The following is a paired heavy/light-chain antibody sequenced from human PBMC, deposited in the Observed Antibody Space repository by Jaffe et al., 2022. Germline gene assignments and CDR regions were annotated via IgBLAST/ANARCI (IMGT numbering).Light chain of an antibody. CDR2: DAS. Sequence: DIQMTQSPSSLSASVGDRVTITCQASQDISNYLNWYQQKPGKAPKLLIYDASNLETGVPSRFSGSGSGTDFTFTISSLQPEDIATYYCQQYDNLPRGYTFGQGTKLEIK. J-gene: IGKJ2*01. CDR3: QQYDNLPRGYT. V-gene: IGKV1-33*01. CDR1: QDISNY.
Heavy chain of an antibody. CDR3: ARHANRHGYNFSLRRKLPKMTAFDY. D-gene: IGHD5-12*01. CDR2: IYHSGST. J-gene: IGHJ4*02. CDR1: GYSISSGYY. Sequence: QVQLQESGPGLVKPSETLSLTCAVSGYSISSGYYWGWIRQPPGKGLEWIGSIYHSGSTYYNPSLKSRVTISVDTSKNQFSLKLSSVTAADTAVYYCARHANRHGYNFSLRRKLPKMTAFDYWGQGTLVTVSS. V-gene: IGHV4-38-2*01.